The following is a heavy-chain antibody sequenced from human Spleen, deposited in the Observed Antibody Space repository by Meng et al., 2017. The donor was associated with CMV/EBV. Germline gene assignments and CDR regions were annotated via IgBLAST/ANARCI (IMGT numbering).Heavy chain of an antibody. CDR3: ARGYCGGDCYTIFDI. CDR2: INPNSGDS. Sequence: ASVKVSCKASGYTFIDYYMHWVRQAPGQGLEWMGWINPNSGDSNYPQKFQGRVTMTRDTSISTAYLEMSRLRSDDTAVYYCARGYCGGDCYTIFDIWGQGTMVTVSS. J-gene: IGHJ3*02. D-gene: IGHD2-21*01. V-gene: IGHV1-2*02. CDR1: GYTFIDYY.